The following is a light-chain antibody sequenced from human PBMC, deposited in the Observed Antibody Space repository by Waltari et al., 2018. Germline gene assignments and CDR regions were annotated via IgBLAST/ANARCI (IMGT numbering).Light chain of an antibody. CDR2: EAN. J-gene: IGLJ1*01. CDR1: SSDVGSYNL. V-gene: IGLV2-23*01. Sequence: QSALTQPASVSGSPGQSVTISYTGTSSDVGSYNLVSWYQHHPGKAPKLMIYEANKRPSGVSNRFSGSKSGITASLTISGLQAEDEADYYCCSYAGTITPYVFGSGTKVTVL. CDR3: CSYAGTITPYV.